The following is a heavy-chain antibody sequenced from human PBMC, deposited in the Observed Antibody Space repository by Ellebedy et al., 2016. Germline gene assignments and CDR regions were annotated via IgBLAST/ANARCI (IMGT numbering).Heavy chain of an antibody. D-gene: IGHD6-19*01. CDR1: GYSISSGYY. V-gene: IGHV4-38-2*02. CDR3: ARSGYSSGWHGGYPVYFQH. CDR2: IYHSGST. Sequence: SETLSLXXTVSGYSISSGYYWGWIRQPPGKGLEWIGSIYHSGSTYYNPSLKSRVTISVDTSKNQFSLKLSSVTAADTAVYYCARSGYSSGWHGGYPVYFQHWGQGTLVTVSS. J-gene: IGHJ1*01.